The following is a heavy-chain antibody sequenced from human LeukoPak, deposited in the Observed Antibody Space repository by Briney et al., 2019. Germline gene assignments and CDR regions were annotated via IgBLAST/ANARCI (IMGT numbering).Heavy chain of an antibody. CDR3: AKEGSIAVLWSGYDY. D-gene: IGHD3-3*01. CDR2: ISGSGDRT. V-gene: IGHV3-23*01. Sequence: GGSLRLSCAASGFTFSSYAMSWVRQAPGKGLEWVSGISGSGDRTHYADSVKGRFTISRDISKNTVYLQMNSLRAEDSAVYLCAKEGSIAVLWSGYDYWGQGTLVTVSS. CDR1: GFTFSSYA. J-gene: IGHJ4*02.